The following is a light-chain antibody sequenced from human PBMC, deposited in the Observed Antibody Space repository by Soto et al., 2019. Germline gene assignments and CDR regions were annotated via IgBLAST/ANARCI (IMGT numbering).Light chain of an antibody. CDR2: GAS. CDR3: QQYNNWPPGRT. Sequence: EIVMTQSPATLSVSPGERATLSCRASQSVSSNLAWYQQKPGQAPRLLIYGASTRATGIPARFSGSGSGTEFTLTISSLQSEDFADYYCQQYNNWPPGRTFGQGTKVAIK. J-gene: IGKJ1*01. CDR1: QSVSSN. V-gene: IGKV3-15*01.